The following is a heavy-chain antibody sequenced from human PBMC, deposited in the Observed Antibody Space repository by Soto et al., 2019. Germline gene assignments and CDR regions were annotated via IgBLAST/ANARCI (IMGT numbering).Heavy chain of an antibody. V-gene: IGHV3-23*01. CDR1: GFIASNYA. D-gene: IGHD1-26*01. CDR3: AKAVGDY. Sequence: GGSLRLSCAASGFIASNYAMSWVRQAPGKGLEWVSGFSGSGGTTFYADSVKGRFTISRDSSKNTIYLQMDRLRADDTAVYYCAKAVGDYWGRGTQVTVSS. J-gene: IGHJ4*02. CDR2: FSGSGGTT.